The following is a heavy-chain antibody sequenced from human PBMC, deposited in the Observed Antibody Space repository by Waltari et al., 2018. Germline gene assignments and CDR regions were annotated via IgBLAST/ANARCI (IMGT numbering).Heavy chain of an antibody. CDR3: ARDRWGESHGYGY. J-gene: IGHJ4*02. CDR2: GNPKNGAT. Sequence: QVQLVQSGVEVKKPGASVRVSCKASGYTFTVYYLHWIRQAPGQGPEWMGWGNPKNGATNYAQKFRGRVTMTRDTSINTAYLEVTSDDTAVYFCARDRWGESHGYGYWGRGTLVTISS. CDR1: GYTFTVYY. V-gene: IGHV1-2*02. D-gene: IGHD7-27*01.